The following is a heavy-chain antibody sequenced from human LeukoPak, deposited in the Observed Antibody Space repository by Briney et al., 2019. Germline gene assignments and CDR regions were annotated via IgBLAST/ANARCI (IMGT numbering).Heavy chain of an antibody. V-gene: IGHV4-31*03. Sequence: PSQTLSLTCTVSGGSISNGGYYWSWIRQHPGKGLEWIGYIYYSGSTYSNPSLKSRVTISLDMSKNEFSLNLSSVTDADTAVYYCARGNPGCAFDIWGQGTMVTVSS. CDR1: GGSISNGGYY. D-gene: IGHD7-27*01. CDR3: ARGNPGCAFDI. J-gene: IGHJ3*02. CDR2: IYYSGST.